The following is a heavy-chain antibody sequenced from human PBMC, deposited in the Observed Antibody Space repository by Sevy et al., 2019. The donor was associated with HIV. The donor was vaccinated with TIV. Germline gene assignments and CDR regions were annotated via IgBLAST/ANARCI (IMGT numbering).Heavy chain of an antibody. CDR1: GGSFSGYY. CDR3: ARDEVGALNHDAFDM. J-gene: IGHJ3*02. Sequence: SETLSLTCAVYGGSFSGYYWSWIRQPPGKGLEWIGEINHSGSTNYNPSLKGRVTISVDKSNNQFALKLSSVTAADTGVYYCARDEVGALNHDAFDMWGQGTMVTVSS. D-gene: IGHD1-26*01. V-gene: IGHV4-34*01. CDR2: INHSGST.